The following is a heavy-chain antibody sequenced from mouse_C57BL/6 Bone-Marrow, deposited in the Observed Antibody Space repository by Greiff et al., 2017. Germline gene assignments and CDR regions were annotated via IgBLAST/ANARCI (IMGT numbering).Heavy chain of an antibody. V-gene: IGHV1-59*01. CDR3: ARSALYYDYDGFAY. D-gene: IGHD2-4*01. CDR1: GYTFTSYW. Sequence: VQLQQPGAELVRPGTSVKLSCKASGYTFTSYWMHWVKQRPGQGLEWIGVIDPSDSYTNYNQKFKGKATLTVDTSSSTAYMQLSSLTSEDSAVYYCARSALYYDYDGFAYWGQGTLVTVSA. CDR2: IDPSDSYT. J-gene: IGHJ3*01.